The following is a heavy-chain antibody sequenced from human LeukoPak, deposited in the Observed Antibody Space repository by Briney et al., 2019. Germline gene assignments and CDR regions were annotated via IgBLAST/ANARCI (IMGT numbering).Heavy chain of an antibody. V-gene: IGHV3-23*01. Sequence: GGSLRLSCAASGFTFSSYGMSWVRQAPGKGLEWVSAISGSGGSTYYADSVKGRFTISRDNSQNTLYLQMNSLRPEDTAVYYCAKGGASVTRYVDYWGQGTLVTVSS. CDR3: AKGGASVTRYVDY. CDR1: GFTFSSYG. D-gene: IGHD4-17*01. J-gene: IGHJ4*02. CDR2: ISGSGGST.